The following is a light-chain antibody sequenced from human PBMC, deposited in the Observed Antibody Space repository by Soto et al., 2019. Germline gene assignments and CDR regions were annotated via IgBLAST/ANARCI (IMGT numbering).Light chain of an antibody. V-gene: IGKV1-5*01. CDR2: DAS. J-gene: IGKJ1*01. CDR3: QQHYTYSPWT. Sequence: IQVSRSPVTLTPTESDRVSITCRARQSISSWLAWHQQKPGKAPNLLIYDASRLQSGVPSRFSGSGSGTEFTLTISSLQPDDFATYYCQQHYTYSPWTFAQRTKV. CDR1: QSISSW.